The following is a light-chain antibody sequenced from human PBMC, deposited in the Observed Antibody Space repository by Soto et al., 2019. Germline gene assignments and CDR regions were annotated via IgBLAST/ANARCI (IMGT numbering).Light chain of an antibody. J-gene: IGLJ1*01. CDR3: AAWDDNLSGYV. Sequence: QSVLTQSPSASGTPGQRVTISCSGSGSNIGKNFVYWHPLLPGTAPKVLIYYNNERPSGVPDRFSGSKTGTSASLAISGLRSEDEADYYCAAWDDNLSGYVFGTGTKVTVL. V-gene: IGLV1-47*01. CDR1: GSNIGKNF. CDR2: YNN.